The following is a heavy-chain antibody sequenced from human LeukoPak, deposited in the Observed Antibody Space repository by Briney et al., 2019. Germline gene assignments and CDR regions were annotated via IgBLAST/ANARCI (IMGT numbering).Heavy chain of an antibody. CDR1: GYTLTELS. CDR3: ATALRGVTTVTTYFYY. D-gene: IGHD4-11*01. Sequence: ASVKVSCKVSGYTLTELSMHWVRQAPGKGLEWMGGFDPEDGETIYAQKFQGRVTMTEDTSTDTAYMELSSLRSEDTAVYYCATALRGVTTVTTYFYYWGQGTLVTVSS. V-gene: IGHV1-24*01. CDR2: FDPEDGET. J-gene: IGHJ4*02.